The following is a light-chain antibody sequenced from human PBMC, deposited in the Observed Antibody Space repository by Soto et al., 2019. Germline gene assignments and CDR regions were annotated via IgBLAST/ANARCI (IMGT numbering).Light chain of an antibody. CDR3: QQSYSTPWT. CDR2: AAS. V-gene: IGKV1-39*01. Sequence: DIQMTQSPSSLSASVGDRVTITCRASQSISSYLNWYQQKPGKAPKLLIYAASSLQSGVPSRFSGSGSGTDFTLTISRLQPEDFATYYCQQSYSTPWTVGQGTRLEIK. J-gene: IGKJ5*01. CDR1: QSISSY.